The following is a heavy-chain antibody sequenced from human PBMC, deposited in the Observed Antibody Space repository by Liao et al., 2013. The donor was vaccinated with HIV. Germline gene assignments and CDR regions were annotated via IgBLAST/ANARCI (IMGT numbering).Heavy chain of an antibody. CDR1: GGSVNSGDYF. D-gene: IGHD2-2*01. CDR3: ARVPEPDEYCSSTSCYVWFDP. J-gene: IGHJ5*02. Sequence: QVQLQESGPGLVRPSETLSLTCTVSGGSVNSGDYFWTWIRQPPGKGLEWIGYIYHSGSTYYNPSLKSRVTISSDTSKNHFSLRLTSVTAADTAMYYCARVPEPDEYCSSTSCYVWFDPWGQGTLVTVSS. CDR2: IYHSGST. V-gene: IGHV4-30-4*08.